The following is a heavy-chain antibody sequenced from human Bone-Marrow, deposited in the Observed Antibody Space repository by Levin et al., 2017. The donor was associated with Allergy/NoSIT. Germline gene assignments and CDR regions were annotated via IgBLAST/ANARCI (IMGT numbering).Heavy chain of an antibody. D-gene: IGHD1-26*01. J-gene: IGHJ4*02. CDR1: GGSISNSY. Sequence: GSLRLSCSVSGGSISNSYWSWIRQPPGKGLEWIGYIYYSGSTNYNPSLKSRVTISIDTSKNQFSLKLTSVTAADTAVYYCARCPSGSYPTRFDYWGQGTLVTVSS. V-gene: IGHV4-59*01. CDR2: IYYSGST. CDR3: ARCPSGSYPTRFDY.